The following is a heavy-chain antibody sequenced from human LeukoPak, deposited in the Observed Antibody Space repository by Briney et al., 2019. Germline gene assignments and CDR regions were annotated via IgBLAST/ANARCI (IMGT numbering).Heavy chain of an antibody. CDR2: ISKSGGT. V-gene: IGHV4-30-4*01. J-gene: IGHJ4*02. D-gene: IGHD5/OR15-5a*01. Sequence: SETLSLTCNVSGASISSGDYYWSWIRQPPGKGLEWIGYISKSGGTYYNPSVSRRLTISRDTSKNQFSVRLSFVTAADTAVYYCARGGDIASSVGSHFDYWGQGSLVTVSS. CDR1: GASISSGDYY. CDR3: ARGGDIASSVGSHFDY.